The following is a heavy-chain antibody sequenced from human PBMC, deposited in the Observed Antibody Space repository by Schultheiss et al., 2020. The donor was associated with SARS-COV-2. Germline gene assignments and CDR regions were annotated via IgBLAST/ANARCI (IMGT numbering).Heavy chain of an antibody. CDR2: MYQSGST. V-gene: IGHV4-38-2*01. CDR3: ARWEYFDY. CDR1: TYSISSGYY. Sequence: SQTLSLTCLVSTYSISSGYYWAWVRQPPGKGLEWIATMYQSGSTYYNPSLESRVTMSVDTSKKQFSLKLSSVTAADTAVYYCARWEYFDYWGQGILVTVSS. D-gene: IGHD1-26*01. J-gene: IGHJ4*02.